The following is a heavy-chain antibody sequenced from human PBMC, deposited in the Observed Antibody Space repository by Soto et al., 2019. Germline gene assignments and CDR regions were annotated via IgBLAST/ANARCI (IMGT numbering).Heavy chain of an antibody. D-gene: IGHD4-17*01. Sequence: QVQLVQSGAEVKKPGASVKVSCKASGYTFTSYGISWVRQAPGQGLEWMGWISAYNGNTNYAQKLQGRVTITTDTSTSTAYMDLRSLRSDDTAVYYCARDHEVGDYEIVSFDPWGQGTLVTVSS. CDR3: ARDHEVGDYEIVSFDP. V-gene: IGHV1-18*01. J-gene: IGHJ5*02. CDR2: ISAYNGNT. CDR1: GYTFTSYG.